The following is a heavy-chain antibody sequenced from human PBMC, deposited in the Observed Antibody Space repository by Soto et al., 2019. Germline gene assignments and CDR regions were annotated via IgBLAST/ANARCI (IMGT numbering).Heavy chain of an antibody. CDR3: ARAGRSLTPDY. J-gene: IGHJ4*02. CDR1: GYSISSGYY. Sequence: PSETLSLTCSLSGYSISSGYYWGWLRQPPEKGLEWIATIFHSGSTYYSPSLKSRLTLSVDTSKNHVSLKLTSVTAADTAMYYCARAGRSLTPDYWGQGTLVTVSS. CDR2: IFHSGST. V-gene: IGHV4-38-2*02.